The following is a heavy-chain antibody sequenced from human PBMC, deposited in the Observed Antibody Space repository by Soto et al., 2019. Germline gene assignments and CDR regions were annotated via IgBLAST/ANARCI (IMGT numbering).Heavy chain of an antibody. CDR3: ARVGDCSGGSCHALSKIDYYYYGMDV. Sequence: GASVKVSCKASGGTFSSYAISWVRQAPGQGLEWMGGIIPIFGTANYAQKFQGRVTITADESTSTAYMELSSLRSEDTAVYYCARVGDCSGGSCHALSKIDYYYYGMDVWGQGTTVTVSS. D-gene: IGHD2-15*01. V-gene: IGHV1-69*13. CDR1: GGTFSSYA. CDR2: IIPIFGTA. J-gene: IGHJ6*02.